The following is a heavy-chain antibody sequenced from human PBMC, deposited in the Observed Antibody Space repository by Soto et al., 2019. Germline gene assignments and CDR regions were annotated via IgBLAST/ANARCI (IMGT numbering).Heavy chain of an antibody. CDR3: ARKSRGLWFGELLPYFDY. Sequence: SETLSLTCTVSGGSISSGGYYWSWIRQHPGKGLEWIGYIYYSGSTYYNPSLKSRVTISVDTSKNQFSLKLSSVTAADTAVYYCARKSRGLWFGELLPYFDYWGQGTLVTVSS. V-gene: IGHV4-31*03. D-gene: IGHD3-10*01. J-gene: IGHJ4*02. CDR2: IYYSGST. CDR1: GGSISSGGYY.